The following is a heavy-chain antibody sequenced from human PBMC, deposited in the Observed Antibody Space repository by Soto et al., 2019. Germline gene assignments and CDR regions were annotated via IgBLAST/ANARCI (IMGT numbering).Heavy chain of an antibody. CDR3: ARAYGDPSTVDYYYYYGMDV. J-gene: IGHJ6*02. V-gene: IGHV5-51*01. Sequence: HGESLKISCKGSGYSFTSYWIGWVRQMPGKGLEWMGIIYPGDSDTRYSPSFQGQVTISADKSISTAYLQWSSLKASDTAMYYCARAYGDPSTVDYYYYYGMDVWGQGTTVTVSS. CDR2: IYPGDSDT. CDR1: GYSFTSYW. D-gene: IGHD4-17*01.